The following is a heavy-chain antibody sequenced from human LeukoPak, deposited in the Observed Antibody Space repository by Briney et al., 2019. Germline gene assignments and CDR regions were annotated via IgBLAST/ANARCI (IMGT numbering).Heavy chain of an antibody. V-gene: IGHV1-69*13. CDR1: GYTFTSYY. Sequence: GASVKVSCKASGYTFTSYYMHWVRQAPGQGLEWMGGIIPIFGTANYAQKFQGRVTITADESTSTAYMELSSLRSEDTAVYYCARAGTGYCSSTSCYLFVPVYWGQGTLVTVSS. CDR3: ARAGTGYCSSTSCYLFVPVY. CDR2: IIPIFGTA. D-gene: IGHD2-2*01. J-gene: IGHJ4*02.